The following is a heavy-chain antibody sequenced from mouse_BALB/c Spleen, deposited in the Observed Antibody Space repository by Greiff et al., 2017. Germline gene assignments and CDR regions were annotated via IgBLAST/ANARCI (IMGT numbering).Heavy chain of an antibody. Sequence: QVQLQQSGAELVRPGSSVKISCKASGYAFSSYWMNWVKQRPGQGLEWIGQIYPGDGDTNYNGKFKGKATLTADKSSSTAYMQLSSLTSEDSAVYFYARRGGNFYAMDYWGQGTSVTVSS. D-gene: IGHD2-1*01. J-gene: IGHJ4*01. V-gene: IGHV1-80*01. CDR2: IYPGDGDT. CDR3: ARRGGNFYAMDY. CDR1: GYAFSSYW.